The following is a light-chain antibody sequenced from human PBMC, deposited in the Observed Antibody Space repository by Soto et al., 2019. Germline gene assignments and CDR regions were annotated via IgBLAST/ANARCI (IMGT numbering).Light chain of an antibody. CDR3: QQYNSYPLT. CDR1: QDINIY. J-gene: IGKJ4*01. Sequence: DIQMTQSPSSLFASVWYGVTIAFQATQDINIYLNWYQQKPGKAPNLLIYDASNLEIGVPSRFSGSGSGTEFTLTISSLQPDDFATYYCQQYNSYPLTFGGGTKVDI. V-gene: IGKV1-33*01. CDR2: DAS.